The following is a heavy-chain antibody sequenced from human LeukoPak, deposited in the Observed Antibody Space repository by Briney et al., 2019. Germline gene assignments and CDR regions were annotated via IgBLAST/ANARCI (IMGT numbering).Heavy chain of an antibody. J-gene: IGHJ6*03. V-gene: IGHV3-21*01. CDR2: ISSSSSYI. CDR1: GFTFSSYS. CDR3: ARGPQDYYYYMDV. Sequence: GGSLRLSCAASGFTFSSYSMNWARQAPGKGLEWVSSISSSSSYIYYADSVRGRFTISRDNAKNSLYLQMNSLRAEDTAAYYCARGPQDYYYYMDVWGKGTTVTVSS.